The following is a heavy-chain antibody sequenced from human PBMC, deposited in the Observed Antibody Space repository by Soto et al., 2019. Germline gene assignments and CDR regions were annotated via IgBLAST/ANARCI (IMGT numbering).Heavy chain of an antibody. V-gene: IGHV1-18*01. CDR2: ISTNNGDT. CDR3: ARDVGLGYNFGYGY. Sequence: QVQLVQSGAEVKKPGASVKVSCKASGYTFTTYGISWVRQAPGQGLEWMGWISTNNGDTNYLPKLQGRVTMTTDTSTNTAYMEVRNLRSVDTAVYYCARDVGLGYNFGYGYWGQGTLVTVSS. CDR1: GYTFTTYG. D-gene: IGHD5-18*01. J-gene: IGHJ4*02.